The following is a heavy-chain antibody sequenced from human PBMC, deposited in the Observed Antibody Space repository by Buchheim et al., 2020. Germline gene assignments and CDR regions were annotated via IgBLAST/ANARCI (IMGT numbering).Heavy chain of an antibody. V-gene: IGHV3-66*01. CDR2: IYSGGST. Sequence: EVQLVESGGGLVQPGGSLRLSCAASGFTVSSNYMSWVRQAPGKGLEWVSVIYSGGSTYYADSVKGRFTISRDNSKNTLYLQMNSLRAEDTAVYYCARASSSSSWYNPFDYWGQGTL. CDR3: ARASSSSSWYNPFDY. J-gene: IGHJ4*02. D-gene: IGHD6-13*01. CDR1: GFTVSSNY.